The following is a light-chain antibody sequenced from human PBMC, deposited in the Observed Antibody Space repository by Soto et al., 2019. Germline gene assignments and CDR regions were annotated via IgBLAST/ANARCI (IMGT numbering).Light chain of an antibody. CDR3: SSYTSSSTYV. V-gene: IGLV2-14*03. J-gene: IGLJ1*01. Sequence: QSALTQPASLSGSPGQSITISCTGTSTDIGSYNYVSWYQQHPGKAPKLMIFDVSYRPSGISNRFSGSKSGNTASLTISGLQAEDEADYYCSSYTSSSTYVFGTGTKVTVL. CDR2: DVS. CDR1: STDIGSYNY.